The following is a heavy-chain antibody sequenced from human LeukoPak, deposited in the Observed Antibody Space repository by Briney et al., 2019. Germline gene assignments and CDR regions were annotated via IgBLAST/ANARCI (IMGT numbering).Heavy chain of an antibody. CDR3: AKLYDSSGYYLPLDY. CDR2: ISGSGGST. D-gene: IGHD3-22*01. J-gene: IGHJ4*02. V-gene: IGHV3-23*01. CDR1: GFTFSSYA. Sequence: PGGSLRLSCAASGFTFSSYAMSWVRQAPGKGLEWVSAISGSGGSTYYADSVKGRFTISRDNSKNTLYLQMNSLRAEDTAVYYCAKLYDSSGYYLPLDYWGQGTLVTASS.